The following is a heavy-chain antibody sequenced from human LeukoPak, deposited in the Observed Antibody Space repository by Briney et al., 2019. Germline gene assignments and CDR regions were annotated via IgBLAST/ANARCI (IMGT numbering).Heavy chain of an antibody. Sequence: PGGSLRLSCAASGFTFSSYSMNWVRQAPGKGLEWVSYISSSSSTIYYADSVKGRFTISRDNAKNSLYLQMNSLRAEDTAVYYCARDSSLLEWLLYRVSDLSGYFDYWGQGTLVTVSS. CDR1: GFTFSSYS. V-gene: IGHV3-48*01. CDR3: ARDSSLLEWLLYRVSDLSGYFDY. J-gene: IGHJ4*02. D-gene: IGHD3-3*01. CDR2: ISSSSSTI.